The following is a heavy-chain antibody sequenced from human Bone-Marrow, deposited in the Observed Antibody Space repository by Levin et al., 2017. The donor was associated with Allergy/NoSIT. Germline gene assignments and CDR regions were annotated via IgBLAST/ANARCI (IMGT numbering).Heavy chain of an antibody. D-gene: IGHD6-19*01. CDR3: ARRGYSSGSYY. V-gene: IGHV4-39*01. J-gene: IGHJ4*02. CDR1: GGSISSSSYY. Sequence: SETLSLTCTVSGGSISSSSYYWGWIRQPPGKGLEWIGSIYYSGSTYYNPSLKSRVTISVDTSKNQFSLKLSSVTAADTAVYYCARRGYSSGSYYWGQGTLVTVSS. CDR2: IYYSGST.